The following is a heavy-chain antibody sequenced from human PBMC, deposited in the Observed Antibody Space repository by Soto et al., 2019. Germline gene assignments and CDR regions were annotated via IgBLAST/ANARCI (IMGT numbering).Heavy chain of an antibody. CDR3: ARGGVAARKGRWFDP. Sequence: SETLSLTCAVYGGSFSGYYWSWIRQPPGKGLEWIGEINHSGSTNYNPSLKSRVTISVDTSKNQFSLKVNSMTAADTAIYYCARGGVAARKGRWFDPWGQGTLVTVSS. J-gene: IGHJ5*02. CDR2: INHSGST. V-gene: IGHV4-34*01. D-gene: IGHD6-25*01. CDR1: GGSFSGYY.